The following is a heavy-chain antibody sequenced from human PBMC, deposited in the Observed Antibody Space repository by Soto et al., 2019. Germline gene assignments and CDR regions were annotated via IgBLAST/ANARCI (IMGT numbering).Heavy chain of an antibody. J-gene: IGHJ3*02. CDR2: IFSNDEK. CDR1: GFSLSNARMG. Sequence: QVTLKESGPVLVKPTEILTLTCTVSGFSLSNARMGVSWIRQPPGKALEWLAHIFSNDEKAYSTSLKSRLTISKYTSKSQVVLTMTNMDPVDTATYYCARISGYCSGGSCYAFDIWGQGTMVTVSS. V-gene: IGHV2-26*01. D-gene: IGHD2-15*01. CDR3: ARISGYCSGGSCYAFDI.